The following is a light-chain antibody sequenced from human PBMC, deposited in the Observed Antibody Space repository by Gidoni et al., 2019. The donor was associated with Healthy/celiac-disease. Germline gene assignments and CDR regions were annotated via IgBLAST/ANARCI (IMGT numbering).Light chain of an antibody. CDR1: SSDVGGYNY. CDR2: DVS. Sequence: HSALTQPRSVSGSPGPSVTISCTGTSSDVGGYNYVSWYQQHPGKAPKLMIYDVSKRPSGVPDRFSGSKAGNTASLTISGLQAEDEADYYCCSYAGSYTLVVFGGGTKLTVL. V-gene: IGLV2-11*01. CDR3: CSYAGSYTLVV. J-gene: IGLJ2*01.